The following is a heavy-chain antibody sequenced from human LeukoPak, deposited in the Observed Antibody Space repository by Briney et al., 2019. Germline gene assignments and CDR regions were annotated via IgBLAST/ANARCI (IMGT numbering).Heavy chain of an antibody. D-gene: IGHD5-24*01. CDR3: ARGGVVVHGYNSPHFDY. J-gene: IGHJ4*02. Sequence: SVKVSCKASGGTFSSYAISWVRQAPGQGLEWMGRIIPIFGTANYAQKFQGRVTITTDESTSTAYMELSSLRSEGTAVYYCARGGVVVHGYNSPHFDYWGQGTLVTVSS. CDR1: GGTFSSYA. CDR2: IIPIFGTA. V-gene: IGHV1-69*05.